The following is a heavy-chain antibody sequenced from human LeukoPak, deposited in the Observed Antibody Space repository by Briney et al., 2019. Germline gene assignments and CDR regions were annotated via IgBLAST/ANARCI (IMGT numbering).Heavy chain of an antibody. J-gene: IGHJ4*02. CDR3: ARAQYDSSGYLFDY. CDR1: GGSISSYY. Sequence: SETLSLTCTVSGGSISSYYWSWIRQPPGKGLEWIGYIYYSGSANYNPSLKSRVTISVDTSKNQFSLKLSSVTAADTAVYYCARAQYDSSGYLFDYWGQGTLVTVSS. D-gene: IGHD3-22*01. CDR2: IYYSGSA. V-gene: IGHV4-59*01.